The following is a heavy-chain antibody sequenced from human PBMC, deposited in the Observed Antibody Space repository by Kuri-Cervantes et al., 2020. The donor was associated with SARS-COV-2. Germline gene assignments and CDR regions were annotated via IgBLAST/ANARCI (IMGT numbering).Heavy chain of an antibody. CDR3: ARTPPPGFGDLLSECPYVYYGMDV. D-gene: IGHD3-10*01. CDR1: GFTVSSNH. Sequence: GESLKISRVASGFTVSSNHKTWVRPAPGKGLDWVSILYSGGSAVYADSVKGRFTISIDNSKKTLFLQMNSLRVEDTAVYYFARTPPPGFGDLLSECPYVYYGMDVWGQGTTVTVSS. V-gene: IGHV3-53*01. CDR2: LYSGGSA. J-gene: IGHJ6*02.